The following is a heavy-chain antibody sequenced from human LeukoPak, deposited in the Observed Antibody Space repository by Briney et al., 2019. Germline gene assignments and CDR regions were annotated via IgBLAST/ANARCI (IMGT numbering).Heavy chain of an antibody. CDR2: VSLTGET. V-gene: IGHV4-4*02. J-gene: IGHJ4*02. CDR1: GGSISSTNW. CDR3: SGESGAFCPFGY. Sequence: PSETLSLTCGVSGGSISSTNWWSWVRPPPGQGLEWIGEVSLTGETNYNPSLNGRVTMSLDGSRNQLSLTLTSVTAADTAIYYCSGESGAFCPFGYWGQGTLVIVPP. D-gene: IGHD1-26*01.